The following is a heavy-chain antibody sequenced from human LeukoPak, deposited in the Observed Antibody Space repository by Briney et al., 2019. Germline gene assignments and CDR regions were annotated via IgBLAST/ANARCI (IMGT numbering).Heavy chain of an antibody. CDR3: AIGPRQKRGLRTY. Sequence: PGGSLRLYCAASGFIFSNYPMSWVRQAPGKGLEWVSGISGSGGTTYYADSVKGRFTISRDNSKNTLYLQMNSLRAEDTAVYHSAIGPRQKRGLRTYWAQGTLVTVSS. CDR2: ISGSGGTT. V-gene: IGHV3-23*01. D-gene: IGHD3/OR15-3a*01. J-gene: IGHJ4*02. CDR1: GFIFSNYP.